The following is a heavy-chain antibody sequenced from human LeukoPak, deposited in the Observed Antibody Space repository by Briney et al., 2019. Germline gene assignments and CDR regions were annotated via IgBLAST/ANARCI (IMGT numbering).Heavy chain of an antibody. J-gene: IGHJ6*02. CDR3: ATTAAAGTIGYYYGMDV. Sequence: GGSLRLSCAASGFTFSSYAMSWVRQAPGKGLEWVSAISGSGGSTYYADSVKGRFTISRDNSKNTLYLQMNSLRAEDTAVYYCATTAAAGTIGYYYGMDVWGQGTTVTVSS. V-gene: IGHV3-23*01. D-gene: IGHD6-13*01. CDR2: ISGSGGST. CDR1: GFTFSSYA.